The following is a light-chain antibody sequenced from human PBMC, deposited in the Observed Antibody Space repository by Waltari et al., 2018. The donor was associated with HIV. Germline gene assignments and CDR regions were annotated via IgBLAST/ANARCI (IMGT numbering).Light chain of an antibody. CDR2: RSD. J-gene: IGLJ2*01. Sequence: QSVLTQPPSASGTPGQRVTISCSGSNSNIGTRPVNWYQQLAGSAPKLLIYRSDLRPSGGHDRCSGSKSATSASLAISGLQSEDEATYYCASSDDSLNGVIFGGGTELTVL. CDR1: NSNIGTRP. V-gene: IGLV1-44*01. CDR3: ASSDDSLNGVI.